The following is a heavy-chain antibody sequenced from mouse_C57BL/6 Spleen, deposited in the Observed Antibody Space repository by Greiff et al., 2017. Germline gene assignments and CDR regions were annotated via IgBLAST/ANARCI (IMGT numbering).Heavy chain of an antibody. CDR3: ARRGDYPLDFAY. CDR2: IYPGDGDT. Sequence: QVQLQQSGAELVKPGASVKISCKASGYAFSSYWMNWVKQRPGKGLEWIGQIYPGDGDTNYNGKFKGKATLTADKSSSTAYMQLSSLTSEDSAVYFCARRGDYPLDFAYWGQGTLVTVSA. J-gene: IGHJ3*01. V-gene: IGHV1-80*01. D-gene: IGHD5-5*01. CDR1: GYAFSSYW.